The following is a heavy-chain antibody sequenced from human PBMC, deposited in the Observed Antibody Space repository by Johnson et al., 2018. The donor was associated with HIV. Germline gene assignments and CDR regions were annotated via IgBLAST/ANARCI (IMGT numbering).Heavy chain of an antibody. CDR3: ARNLQASFYDFWSDCNAFDI. V-gene: IGHV3-30*03. CDR2: ISYDGSNK. Sequence: QMQLVESGGGVVQPGRSLRLSCAASGFTFSSYAMHWVRQAPGKGLEWVAVISYDGSNKYYADSVKGRFTISRDNSKNTLYLQMNSLRAEDTAVYYCARNLQASFYDFWSDCNAFDIWGQGTMVTVSS. D-gene: IGHD3-3*01. J-gene: IGHJ3*02. CDR1: GFTFSSYA.